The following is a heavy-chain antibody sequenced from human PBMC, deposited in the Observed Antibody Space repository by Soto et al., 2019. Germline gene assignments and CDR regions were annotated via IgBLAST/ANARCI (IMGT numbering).Heavy chain of an antibody. Sequence: EVQLLESGGGLVQPGGSLRLSCGGSGFTFNSYDMTWVRQSPGKGLEWVSAISGSGGTTYYANSVKGRFTISRDQSKDTLYLQMNSLRAEDTAIYYCAKDRHYGSGTYSDSYLDDWGQGTLVIVSS. V-gene: IGHV3-23*01. CDR3: AKDRHYGSGTYSDSYLDD. CDR2: ISGSGGTT. D-gene: IGHD3-10*01. CDR1: GFTFNSYD. J-gene: IGHJ4*02.